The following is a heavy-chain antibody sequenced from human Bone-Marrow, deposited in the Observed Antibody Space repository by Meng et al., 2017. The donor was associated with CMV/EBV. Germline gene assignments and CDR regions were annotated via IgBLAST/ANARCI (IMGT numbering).Heavy chain of an antibody. CDR2: IWYDGSNK. D-gene: IGHD2-2*02. Sequence: GGSLRLSCAASGFTFSSYGMHWVRQAPGKGLEWVAVIWYDGSNKYYADSVKGRFTMSRDNSKNTLYLQMNSLRAEDTAVYYCAKDARLVGYCSSTSCYTDPKGGMDVWGQGTTVTVSS. J-gene: IGHJ6*02. V-gene: IGHV3-33*06. CDR1: GFTFSSYG. CDR3: AKDARLVGYCSSTSCYTDPKGGMDV.